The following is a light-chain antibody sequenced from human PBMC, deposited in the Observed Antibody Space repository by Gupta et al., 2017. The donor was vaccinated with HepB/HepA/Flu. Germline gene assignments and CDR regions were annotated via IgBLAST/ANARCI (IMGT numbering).Light chain of an antibody. Sequence: QSVLTQPPPSSGTPGQRVTMSCSGSNSNVGSNTVNWYQQLPGTAPNLLIYNNNQRPSGVSDRFSGSKSGTSASLAVSGLQSEDEADDYCAAWDDSLNGLVVFGGGTKLTVL. CDR3: AAWDDSLNGLVV. J-gene: IGLJ2*01. V-gene: IGLV1-44*01. CDR1: NSNVGSNT. CDR2: NNN.